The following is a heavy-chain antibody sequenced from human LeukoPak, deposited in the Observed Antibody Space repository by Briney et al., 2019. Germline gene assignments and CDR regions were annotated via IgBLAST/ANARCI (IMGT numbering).Heavy chain of an antibody. D-gene: IGHD6-19*01. V-gene: IGHV3-74*01. J-gene: IGHJ6*02. CDR1: GFAFSTYW. CDR2: IHSDGSST. CDR3: ARACEPGMAVAAGYYYYCMDV. Sequence: GGSLRLSCAPSGFAFSTYWMHWVRQAPGKGLVWVSRIHSDGSSTSYADSVKGRSTISRDNAKNTRYLQMNSLRAEDTAVYYCARACEPGMAVAAGYYYYCMDVWGQGTTVTVSS.